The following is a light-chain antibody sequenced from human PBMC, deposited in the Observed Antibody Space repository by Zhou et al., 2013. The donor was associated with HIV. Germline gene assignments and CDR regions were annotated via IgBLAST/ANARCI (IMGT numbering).Light chain of an antibody. CDR1: SSDIGDDDY. Sequence: QSALTQPPSASGSPGQSVTISCTGTSSDIGDDDYVSWYQQQPGKAPQLVIYEVTKRPSGVPDRFSGSKSANTASLTVSGLQVEDEADYYCSSYAGSNNFVFGTGTKVTV. V-gene: IGLV2-8*01. CDR2: EVT. J-gene: IGLJ1*01. CDR3: SSYAGSNNFV.